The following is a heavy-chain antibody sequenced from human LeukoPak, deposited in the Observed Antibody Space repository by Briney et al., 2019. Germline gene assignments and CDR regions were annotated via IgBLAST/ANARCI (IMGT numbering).Heavy chain of an antibody. CDR2: IIPIFGTA. V-gene: IGHV1-69*06. J-gene: IGHJ4*02. D-gene: IGHD3-10*01. Sequence: SVNVSCQASGGTFSSYAISWVRQAPGQGLEWMGVIIPIFGTANYAQKFQGRVTITEDKSTSTADMELSSLRSEDTAVYYCARYGSGSYYWYYFDYWGQGTLVTVSS. CDR3: ARYGSGSYYWYYFDY. CDR1: GGTFSSYA.